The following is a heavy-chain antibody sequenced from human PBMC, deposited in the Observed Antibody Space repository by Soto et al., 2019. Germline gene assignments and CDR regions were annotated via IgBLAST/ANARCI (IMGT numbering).Heavy chain of an antibody. CDR1: GFSLTSFLVC. D-gene: IGHD6-13*01. V-gene: IGHV2-5*01. CDR3: AHRLPGPSGYDV. Sequence: GSGPTLVNPTQTLTLTFTFSGFSLTSFLVCVGWIRQPPGEALEWLALIYWNDEQYYNPSLRNRLTITRDTSKNQVVLTMTNMDPVDTATYYCAHRLPGPSGYDVWGQGTTVTVSS. CDR2: IYWNDEQ. J-gene: IGHJ6*02.